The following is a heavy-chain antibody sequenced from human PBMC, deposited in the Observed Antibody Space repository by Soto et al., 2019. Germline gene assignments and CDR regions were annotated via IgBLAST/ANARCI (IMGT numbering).Heavy chain of an antibody. CDR1: GFTFSSHW. CDR2: ITHDGSSA. V-gene: IGHV3-74*01. D-gene: IGHD3-10*02. J-gene: IGHJ3*02. CDR3: ADLFAGFDI. Sequence: EVQVVESGGDLVQPEGSLRLSCVGSGFTFSSHWMHWVRQAPGKGLVWVAHITHDGSSATYADSVKGRFTISRDNAKNTLYLQMNTLRFEVTAVYYCADLFAGFDIWGQGTMVTVSS.